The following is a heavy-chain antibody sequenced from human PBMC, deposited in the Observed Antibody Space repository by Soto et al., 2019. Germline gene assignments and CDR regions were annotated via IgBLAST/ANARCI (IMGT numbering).Heavy chain of an antibody. D-gene: IGHD6-6*01. CDR1: GYTFHIYG. CDR2: ISTYTGKP. V-gene: IGHV1-18*01. CDR3: ARDVYSGSGDAFDL. J-gene: IGHJ3*01. Sequence: QVPLVQSGAEVKKPGASVKVSCKTSGYTFHIYGITWVRQAPGRGLEGMGWISTYTGKPDYAQSLQGRVTMTTDTSTGTAYLEVRSLRSDDTAVYFCARDVYSGSGDAFDLWGQGTMVTVSS.